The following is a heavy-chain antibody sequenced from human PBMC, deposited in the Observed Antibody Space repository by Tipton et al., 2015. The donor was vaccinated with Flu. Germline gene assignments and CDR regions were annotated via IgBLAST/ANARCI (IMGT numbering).Heavy chain of an antibody. D-gene: IGHD3-10*01. Sequence: QLVQSGAEVKKPGSSVKVSCKASGGTLSSDSFSSDTISWVRQAPGQGLEWMGRIIPIHGIANYAQKFQGRVTSTADTSTAYLQWSSLKASVTAMYYCVGRPYSSGSSSASEYWCQGSLVTVSS. CDR3: VGRPYSSGSSSASEY. V-gene: IGHV1-69*09. J-gene: IGHJ1*01. CDR2: IIPIHGIA. CDR1: GGTLSSDSFSSDT.